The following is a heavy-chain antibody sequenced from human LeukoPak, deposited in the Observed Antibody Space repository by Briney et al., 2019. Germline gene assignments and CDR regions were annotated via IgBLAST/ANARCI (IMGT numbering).Heavy chain of an antibody. CDR3: AKVLRYFDWWSGDYFDY. Sequence: HGGSPRLSCAASGFTFSTYGMHWVRQAPGKGLEWVSAISGSGGSTYYADSVKGRFTISRDNSKNTLYLQMNSLRAEDTAVYYCAKVLRYFDWWSGDYFDYWGQGTLVTVSS. D-gene: IGHD3-9*01. CDR2: ISGSGGST. J-gene: IGHJ4*02. V-gene: IGHV3-23*01. CDR1: GFTFSTYG.